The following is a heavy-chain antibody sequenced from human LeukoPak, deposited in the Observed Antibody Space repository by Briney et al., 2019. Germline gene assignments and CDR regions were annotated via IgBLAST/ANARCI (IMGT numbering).Heavy chain of an antibody. CDR1: SGSISSSSYY. J-gene: IGHJ4*02. CDR3: ARGPSKQWLVG. Sequence: PSGTLSLTCTVSSGSISSSSYYWSWIRQPAGKGLEWIGRIYTSGSTNYNPSLKSRVTMSVDTSKNQFSLKLSSVTAADTAVYYCARGPSKQWLVGWGQGTLVTVSS. V-gene: IGHV4-61*02. CDR2: IYTSGST. D-gene: IGHD6-19*01.